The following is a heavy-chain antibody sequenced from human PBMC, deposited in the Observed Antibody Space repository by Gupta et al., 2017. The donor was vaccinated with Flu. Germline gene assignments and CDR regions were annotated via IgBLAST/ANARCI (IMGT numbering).Heavy chain of an antibody. J-gene: IGHJ4*02. CDR1: GFTFSSYS. V-gene: IGHV3-21*01. CDR2: ISSSSSYI. Sequence: EVQLVESGGGLVKPGGSLRLSCAASGFTFSSYSMNWVRQAPGKGLEWVSSISSSSSYIYYADSVKGRFTISRDNAKNSLYLQMNSLTAEDTAVYYCARELQGGFGADYWGQGTLVTVSS. D-gene: IGHD3-10*01. CDR3: ARELQGGFGADY.